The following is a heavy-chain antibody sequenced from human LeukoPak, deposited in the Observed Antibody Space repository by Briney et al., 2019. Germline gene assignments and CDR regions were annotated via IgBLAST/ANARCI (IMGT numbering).Heavy chain of an antibody. J-gene: IGHJ4*02. D-gene: IGHD2-15*01. Sequence: ASVKVSCKVSGYTLTELSMRWVRQAPGKGLEWMGGFDPEDGETIYAQKFQGRVTMTEDTSTDTAYMELSSLRSEDTAVYYCAGGLNGIVVVVAAQYYFDYWGQGTLVTVSS. CDR3: AGGLNGIVVVVAAQYYFDY. CDR2: FDPEDGET. V-gene: IGHV1-24*01. CDR1: GYTLTELS.